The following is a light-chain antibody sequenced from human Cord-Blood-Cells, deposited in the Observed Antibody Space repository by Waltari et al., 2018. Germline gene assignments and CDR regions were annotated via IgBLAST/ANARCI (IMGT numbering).Light chain of an antibody. CDR2: QDS. Sequence: SYVLTQPPSVSVSPGQTASITRSGDKLGDKYACWYQQTSGQSPVLVIYQDSKRPSGIPERFSGSNSGNTATLTISGTQAMDEADYYCQAWDSSTYVFGTGTKVTVL. V-gene: IGLV3-1*01. J-gene: IGLJ1*01. CDR3: QAWDSSTYV. CDR1: KLGDKY.